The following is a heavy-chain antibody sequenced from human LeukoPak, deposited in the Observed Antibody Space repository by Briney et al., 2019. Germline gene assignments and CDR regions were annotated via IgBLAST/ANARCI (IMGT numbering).Heavy chain of an antibody. J-gene: IGHJ4*02. CDR2: IKQDGSEK. D-gene: IGHD5-12*01. Sequence: SGGSLRLSCAASGFTFSSFWMSWVRQAPGKGLDWVANIKQDGSEKYYVDSMKGRFTISRDNAKNSLYLQMNSLRAEETAVFYCARDGTYTDYDPDFDIWGQGTLVTVSS. V-gene: IGHV3-7*04. CDR3: ARDGTYTDYDPDFDI. CDR1: GFTFSSFW.